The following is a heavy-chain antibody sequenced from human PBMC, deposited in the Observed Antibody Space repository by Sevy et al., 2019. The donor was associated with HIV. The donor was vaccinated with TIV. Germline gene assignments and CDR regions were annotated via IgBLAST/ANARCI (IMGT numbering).Heavy chain of an antibody. CDR3: ARAALTSGYLYYFDY. CDR2: ISYDGSTT. CDR1: GFTFSNYP. V-gene: IGHV3-30*04. D-gene: IGHD3-22*01. J-gene: IGHJ4*02. Sequence: GESLKISCAASGFTFSNYPMHWVRQAPGKGLEWVAVISYDGSTTYYADSLKGRFTISRDTSKSTLYLQVNSLRAEDAAVYYCARAALTSGYLYYFDYWGQGTLVTVS.